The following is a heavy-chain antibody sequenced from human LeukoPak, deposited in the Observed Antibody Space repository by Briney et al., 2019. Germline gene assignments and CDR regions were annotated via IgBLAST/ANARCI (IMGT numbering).Heavy chain of an antibody. CDR1: GGSISNYY. D-gene: IGHD5-24*01. Sequence: KTSETLSLTCTVSGGSISNYYWSWIRQSPEKGLEWIGYIHGSGSTNYNPSLKSRVTISVDTSKNQFSLKLSSVTAADTAVYYCARLDAAAGRYLQFFYWGQGTLVTVSS. CDR3: ARLDAAAGRYLQFFY. J-gene: IGHJ4*02. CDR2: IHGSGST. V-gene: IGHV4-59*08.